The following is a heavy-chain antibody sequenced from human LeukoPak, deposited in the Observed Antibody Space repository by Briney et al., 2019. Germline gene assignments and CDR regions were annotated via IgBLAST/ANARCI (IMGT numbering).Heavy chain of an antibody. CDR1: GFTFSSYG. V-gene: IGHV3-30*18. CDR3: AKSRSPAYYYYGMDV. J-gene: IGHJ6*02. CDR2: ISYDGSNK. Sequence: PGRSLRLSCAASGFTFSSYGMHWVRQAPGKGLEWVAVISYDGSNKYYADSVKGRFTISRDNSKNTLYLQMNSLRAEDTAVYYCAKSRSPAYYYYGMDVWGQGTTVTVSS.